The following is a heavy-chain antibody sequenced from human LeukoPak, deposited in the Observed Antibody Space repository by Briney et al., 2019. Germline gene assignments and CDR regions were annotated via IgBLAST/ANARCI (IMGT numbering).Heavy chain of an antibody. CDR1: GGSIRSYS. Sequence: KPSETLSLTCTVSGGSIRSYSWSWIRQPAGKGLEWIGHIFTSGNTDYNPSLKSRVTMSVDTSKNQFSLKLSSVTAADTAMYYCARGRSFRLRTLDYWGQGTLVTVSS. V-gene: IGHV4-4*07. D-gene: IGHD2/OR15-2a*01. CDR2: IFTSGNT. CDR3: ARGRSFRLRTLDY. J-gene: IGHJ4*02.